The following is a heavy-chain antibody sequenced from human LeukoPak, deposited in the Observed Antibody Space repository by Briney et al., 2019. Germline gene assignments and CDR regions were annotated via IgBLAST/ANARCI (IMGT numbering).Heavy chain of an antibody. D-gene: IGHD3-3*01. Sequence: PGRSLRLSCAAAGFTVSSNYIGSGRQAPGKGLEWGSVIYSGGSTYYADSVKGRFTISRDNSKKQLYLQMNPVRAEDTAVYYCARYLGDYDFWSGQSYYYYMHVWGNRTTVTVSS. CDR3: ARYLGDYDFWSGQSYYYYMHV. V-gene: IGHV3-66*02. CDR1: GFTVSSNY. CDR2: IYSGGST. J-gene: IGHJ6*03.